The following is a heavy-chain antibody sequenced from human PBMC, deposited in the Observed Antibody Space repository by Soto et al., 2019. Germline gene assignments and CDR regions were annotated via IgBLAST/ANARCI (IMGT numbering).Heavy chain of an antibody. D-gene: IGHD3-16*02. CDR1: GGSISSYY. CDR2: IYYTGTT. V-gene: IGHV4-59*08. CDR3: ARTVIGGFDY. J-gene: IGHJ4*02. Sequence: SETLSLTCTVSGGSISSYYWSWIRQPPGKGLEWIGYIYYTGTTKYNPSLKSRVTISVDSSKNQFSLKLDSVTAADTAVYYCARTVIGGFDYWGQGTLVTVSS.